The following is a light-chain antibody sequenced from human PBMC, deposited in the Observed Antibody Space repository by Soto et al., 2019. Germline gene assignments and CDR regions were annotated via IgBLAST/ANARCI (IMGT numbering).Light chain of an antibody. Sequence: QSVLTQPPSVSGAPGQRVTISCTGSSCNIGAGYDVHWYQQLPGTAPKLLIYGNSNRPSGVPDRFSGSKSGTSASLALTGLEAEDEADYYCQSSDSIRSGYGVFGGGTKVTVL. CDR3: QSSDSIRSGYGV. CDR2: GNS. J-gene: IGLJ2*01. V-gene: IGLV1-40*01. CDR1: SCNIGAGYD.